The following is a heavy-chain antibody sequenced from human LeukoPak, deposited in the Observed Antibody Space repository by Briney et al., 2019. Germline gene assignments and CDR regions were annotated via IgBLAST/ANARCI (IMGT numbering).Heavy chain of an antibody. V-gene: IGHV3-23*01. CDR3: ASRFGVPPGYMDV. D-gene: IGHD3-3*01. CDR1: GFTLSSYA. CDR2: ISGRGDIT. J-gene: IGHJ6*03. Sequence: GGSLRLSCAASGFTLSSYAVGWVRQAPGKGLEWVSAISGRGDITDYADSVKGRFTFSRDNSKNTMYLQMNSLRAEDTAVYYCASRFGVPPGYMDVWGERTTVTVSS.